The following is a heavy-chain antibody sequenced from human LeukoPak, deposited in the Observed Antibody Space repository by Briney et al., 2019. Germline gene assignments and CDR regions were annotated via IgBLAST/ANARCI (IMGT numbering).Heavy chain of an antibody. CDR2: MHYSGST. J-gene: IGHJ4*02. CDR1: GGSISSGSLH. D-gene: IGHD1-26*01. V-gene: IGHV4-39*07. Sequence: SETLSLTCTVSGGSISSGSLHWGWIRQSPGKGLEWIASMHYSGSTHYNPSLKSRATISLDTSKNQFSLKVTSVTAADTAVYYCATDRPSGIFDYWGQGTLVTVSS. CDR3: ATDRPSGIFDY.